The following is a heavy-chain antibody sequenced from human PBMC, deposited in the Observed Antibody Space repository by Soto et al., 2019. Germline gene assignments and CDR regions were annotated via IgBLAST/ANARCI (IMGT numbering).Heavy chain of an antibody. D-gene: IGHD3-9*01. CDR1: GFTFSSYA. CDR2: ISGSGGST. V-gene: IGHV3-23*01. Sequence: GGSLRLSCAASGFTFSSYAMSWVRQAPGKGLEWVSAISGSGGSTYYADSVKGRFTISRDNSKNTLYLQMNSLRAEDTAVYYCAKDDRYDMGNNWFDPWGQGTLVTVSS. J-gene: IGHJ5*02. CDR3: AKDDRYDMGNNWFDP.